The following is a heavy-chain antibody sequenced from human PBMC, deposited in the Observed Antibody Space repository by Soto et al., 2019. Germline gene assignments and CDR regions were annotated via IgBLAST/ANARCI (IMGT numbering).Heavy chain of an antibody. J-gene: IGHJ4*02. CDR1: GFTFSSYG. Sequence: QVQLVESGGGVVQPGRSLRLSCAASGFTFSSYGMNWVRQAPGKGLEWVAVIWFDGSNKFYADSVKGRFTISRDNSRNTLYLQMNSLRAEDTAVYYCATEVKDSSVKGGFDYWGQGTLVTVSS. CDR3: ATEVKDSSVKGGFDY. V-gene: IGHV3-33*01. CDR2: IWFDGSNK. D-gene: IGHD3-22*01.